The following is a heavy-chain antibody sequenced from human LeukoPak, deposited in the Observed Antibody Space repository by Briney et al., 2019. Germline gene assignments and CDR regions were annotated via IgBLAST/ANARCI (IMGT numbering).Heavy chain of an antibody. D-gene: IGHD3-9*01. Sequence: PGGSLRLSCAASGFTVSSNYMSWVRQAPGKGLEWVSVIYSGGSTYYADSVKGRFAISRDNSKNTLYLQMNSLRAEDTAVYYCAREALDILTGYSLYYFDYWGQGTLVTVSS. CDR1: GFTVSSNY. CDR2: IYSGGST. CDR3: AREALDILTGYSLYYFDY. J-gene: IGHJ4*02. V-gene: IGHV3-53*01.